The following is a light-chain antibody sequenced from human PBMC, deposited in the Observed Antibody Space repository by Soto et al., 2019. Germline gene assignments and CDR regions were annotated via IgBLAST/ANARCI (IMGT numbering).Light chain of an antibody. V-gene: IGKV1-39*01. CDR3: QQSYSTPN. Sequence: IQMTQSPSSLSASVGDRVTITCRASQSISSYLNWYQQRPGKAPKLLIYAASSLQSGVPSRFSGSGSGTDFTVTISSLQPEDFATYYCQQSYSTPNFGQGTRLEIK. J-gene: IGKJ5*01. CDR2: AAS. CDR1: QSISSY.